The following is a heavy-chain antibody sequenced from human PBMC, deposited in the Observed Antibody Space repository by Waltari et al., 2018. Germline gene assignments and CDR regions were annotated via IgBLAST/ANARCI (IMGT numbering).Heavy chain of an antibody. Sequence: EVQLVESGGGLFQRGGPRSLSFAPFGFPLGSFWMNWVRQTLGKGLEWVAGIKQDGSEKYYADSVKGRFTISRDNAKNSLYLQMNSLRAEDTAVYYCATSGWYCFDYWGQGTLVTVSS. J-gene: IGHJ4*02. CDR2: IKQDGSEK. CDR1: GFPLGSFW. CDR3: ATSGWYCFDY. D-gene: IGHD6-19*01. V-gene: IGHV3-7*01.